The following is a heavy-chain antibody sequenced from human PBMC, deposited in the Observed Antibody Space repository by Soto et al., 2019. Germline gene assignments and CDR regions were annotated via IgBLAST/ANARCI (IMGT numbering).Heavy chain of an antibody. D-gene: IGHD6-19*01. CDR2: INAGNGNT. V-gene: IGHV1-3*01. CDR1: GYTFTSYA. CDR3: AREGTIAVAGYFDY. J-gene: IGHJ4*02. Sequence: ASVKVSCKASGYTFTSYAMHWVRQAPGQRLEWMGWINAGNGNTKYSQKFQGRVTITRDTSASTVYMELSSLRSEDTAVYYCAREGTIAVAGYFDYWGQGTLVTVSS.